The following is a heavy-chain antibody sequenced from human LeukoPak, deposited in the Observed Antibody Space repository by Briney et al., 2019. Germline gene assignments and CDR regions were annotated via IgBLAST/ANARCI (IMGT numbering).Heavy chain of an antibody. CDR3: GRLPGGVLDPPPHFDY. J-gene: IGHJ4*02. D-gene: IGHD3-16*01. CDR2: IYPGDSDT. CDR1: GYSFTSYW. Sequence: RGESLKISCKGSGYSFTSYWIGWVRQMPGKGLEWMGIIYPGDSDTRYSPSFQGQVTISADKSISTAYLQWSSLKASDTAMYYCGRLPGGVLDPPPHFDYWGQGTLVTVSS. V-gene: IGHV5-51*01.